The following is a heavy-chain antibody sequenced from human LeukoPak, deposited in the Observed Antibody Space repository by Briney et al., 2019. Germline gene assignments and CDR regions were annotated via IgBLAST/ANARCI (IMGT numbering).Heavy chain of an antibody. CDR3: ARVGGSYYFDY. CDR2: ISSSSSYI. Sequence: PGGSLRLSCAASGFTFSSYSMNWVRQAPGEGLEWVSSISSSSSYIYYADSVKGRFTISRDNAKNSLYLQMNSLRAEDTAVYYCARVGGSYYFDYWGQGTLVTVSS. CDR1: GFTFSSYS. J-gene: IGHJ4*02. V-gene: IGHV3-21*01. D-gene: IGHD1-26*01.